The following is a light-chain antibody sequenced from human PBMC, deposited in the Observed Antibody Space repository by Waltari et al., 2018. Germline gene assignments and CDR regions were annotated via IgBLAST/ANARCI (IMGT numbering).Light chain of an antibody. J-gene: IGKJ2*01. CDR2: KVS. CDR1: HSLVYSDGNTY. Sequence: DVVMTQSPLSLPVTLGQPASISCRSSHSLVYSDGNTYLNWFQQGPGQSPRRLIYKVSDRDSGVPDRFSGSGSGPDFTLRISRVEAEDVGIYYCMQGTHWPYTFGQGTKLEIK. CDR3: MQGTHWPYT. V-gene: IGKV2-30*01.